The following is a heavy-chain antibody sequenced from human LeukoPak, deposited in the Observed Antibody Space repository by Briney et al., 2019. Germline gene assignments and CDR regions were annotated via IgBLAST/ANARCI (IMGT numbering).Heavy chain of an antibody. J-gene: IGHJ4*02. Sequence: GESLTISCKGSGYSFTHYWIGWVRQMSGKGLEWMGLIYPADSDTRYSPSFQGQDTISADKSISTAYLQWSSLKASDTAMYYCARFWTGYSDYWGQGTLVTVSS. CDR2: IYPADSDT. CDR3: ARFWTGYSDY. V-gene: IGHV5-51*03. CDR1: GYSFTHYW. D-gene: IGHD3/OR15-3a*01.